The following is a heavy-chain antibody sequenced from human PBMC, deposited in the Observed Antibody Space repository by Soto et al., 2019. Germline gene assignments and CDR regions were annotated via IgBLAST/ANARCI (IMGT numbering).Heavy chain of an antibody. V-gene: IGHV3-66*01. CDR2: IYSGGSA. CDR3: ACGYSSGWYVY. D-gene: IGHD6-19*01. J-gene: IGHJ4*02. Sequence: GGSLRLSCAASGFIVSSNYMSWVRQAPGKGLEWVSVIYSGGSAYYADSVKGRFTISRDNSKNTLYLQMNSLRAEDTAVYYCACGYSSGWYVYWGQGTQVTVSS. CDR1: GFIVSSNY.